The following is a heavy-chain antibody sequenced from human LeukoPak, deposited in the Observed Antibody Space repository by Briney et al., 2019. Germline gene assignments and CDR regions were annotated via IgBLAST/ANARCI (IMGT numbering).Heavy chain of an antibody. CDR1: GGAISSYY. CDR2: IYYSGST. CDR3: ARAVPYCSSTSCYTDKFDY. Sequence: SETLSLTCTVSGGAISSYYWSWIRQPPGKGLEWIGYIYYSGSTNYNPSLKSRVTISADTSKNQFSLKLSSVTAADTAVYYCARAVPYCSSTSCYTDKFDYWGQGTLVTVSS. V-gene: IGHV4-59*01. D-gene: IGHD2-2*02. J-gene: IGHJ4*02.